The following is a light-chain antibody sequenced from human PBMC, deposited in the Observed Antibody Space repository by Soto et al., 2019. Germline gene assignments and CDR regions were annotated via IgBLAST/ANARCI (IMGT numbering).Light chain of an antibody. CDR1: QSVGSN. CDR3: QHYNSWPPPWT. J-gene: IGKJ1*01. CDR2: GAS. Sequence: ETVMTQSPATLSVSPGERATLSCRASQSVGSNLAWYQQKPGQAPGLLIYGASTRATGIPARFSGSGSGTEFTLTISSLQSEDFAVYFCQHYNSWPPPWTFGQGTKVEVK. V-gene: IGKV3-15*01.